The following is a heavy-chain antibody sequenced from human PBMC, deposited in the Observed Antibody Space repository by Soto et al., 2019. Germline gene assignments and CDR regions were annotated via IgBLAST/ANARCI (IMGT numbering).Heavy chain of an antibody. CDR1: GGSISSGGYY. V-gene: IGHV4-31*03. D-gene: IGHD3-10*01. J-gene: IGHJ4*02. CDR2: IYYSGST. CDR3: ARADYGSGSYFYYFDY. Sequence: SETLSLTCTVSGGSISSGGYYWSWVRQHPGKGLEWIGYIYYSGSTYYNPSLKSRVTISVDTSKNQFSLKLSSVTAADTAVYYCARADYGSGSYFYYFDYWGQGTLVTVSS.